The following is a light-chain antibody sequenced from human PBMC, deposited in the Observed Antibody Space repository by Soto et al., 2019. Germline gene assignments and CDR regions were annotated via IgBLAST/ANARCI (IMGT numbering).Light chain of an antibody. CDR2: DAS. Sequence: EIVLTQSPATLSLSPGERATLSCRASQSVSRYLVWYQQKPGQAPRLLIYDASKRATGIPARFSGSGSGTDFTLTISSLEPEDFAVYYCQHRSAWPITFGGGTKVEIK. CDR3: QHRSAWPIT. J-gene: IGKJ4*01. V-gene: IGKV3-11*01. CDR1: QSVSRY.